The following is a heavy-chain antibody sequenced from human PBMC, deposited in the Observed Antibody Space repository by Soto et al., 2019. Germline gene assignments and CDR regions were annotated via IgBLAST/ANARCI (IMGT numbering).Heavy chain of an antibody. CDR1: GFTFSSYG. V-gene: IGHV3-30*18. J-gene: IGHJ6*02. CDR2: ISYDGSNK. Sequence: QVPLVESGGGVVQPGRSLRLSCAASGFTFSSYGMHWVRQAPGKGLEWVAVISYDGSNKYYADSVKGRFTISRDNSKNTLFLQMNSLRAEDTAVYYCAKVGYCSGGSCHPYYYYGMDVWGQGTTVTVSS. D-gene: IGHD2-15*01. CDR3: AKVGYCSGGSCHPYYYYGMDV.